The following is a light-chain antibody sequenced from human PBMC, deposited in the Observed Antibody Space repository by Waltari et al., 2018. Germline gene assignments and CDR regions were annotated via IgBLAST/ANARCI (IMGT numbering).Light chain of an antibody. J-gene: IGLJ3*02. CDR1: SGSIASNY. V-gene: IGLV6-57*03. Sequence: NFMLTQPHSVSESPGKTVTISCTRSSGSIASNYVQWFQQRPGSAPTTVLYEDSQRPPGVPDCSGATDNCSYSAAPPTSGGQKNEEADYYYCQYDDSINWVFGGGTKLTVL. CDR2: EDS. CDR3: QYDDSINWV.